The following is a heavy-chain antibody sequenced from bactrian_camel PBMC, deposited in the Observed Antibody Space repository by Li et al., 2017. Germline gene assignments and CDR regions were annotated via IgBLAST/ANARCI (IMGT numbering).Heavy chain of an antibody. V-gene: IGHV3S1*01. Sequence: HVQLVESGGGLVQHGGSLRLSCEASGFTFSAYWMFWFRQAPGKGLEWVSSINSNGAITYLADSVKGRFAISSDNAQNTVYLQAYSLKPEDTAEYYCVRDGGKWLPDYWGQGTQVTVS. D-gene: IGHD2*01. J-gene: IGHJ4*01. CDR3: VRDGGKWLPDY. CDR1: GFTFSAYW. CDR2: INSNGAIT.